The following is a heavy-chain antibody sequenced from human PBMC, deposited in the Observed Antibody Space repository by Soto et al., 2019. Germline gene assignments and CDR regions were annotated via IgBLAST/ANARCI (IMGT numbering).Heavy chain of an antibody. V-gene: IGHV4-34*01. CDR1: GGSFGGYY. CDR2: INHSGST. D-gene: IGHD3-3*01. CDR3: ARVPTGPMTIFGVLMTYYFAY. Sequence: QVHLQQWGAGLLKPSETLSLTCAVYGGSFGGYYCSWIRQPPGKGLEWIGEINHSGSTNYNPSLKSRVFISVDTSKNQFPLKLSSVTAADTAVYYCARVPTGPMTIFGVLMTYYFAYWGQGTLVTVPS. J-gene: IGHJ4*02.